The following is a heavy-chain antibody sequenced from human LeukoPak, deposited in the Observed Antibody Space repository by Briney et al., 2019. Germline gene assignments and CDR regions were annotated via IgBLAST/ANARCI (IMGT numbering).Heavy chain of an antibody. V-gene: IGHV4-34*01. J-gene: IGHJ4*02. CDR3: ARDPTTVVTLPYYFDD. CDR1: GGSFIGYH. Sequence: SETLSLTCAVSGGSFIGYHWNWIRQPPGKGPEWIGEINHSGSTNYNPSLKSRVTISVDTSKNQFSLTLRSVTAADTAVYYCARDPTTVVTLPYYFDDWGQGTLVTVSS. D-gene: IGHD4-23*01. CDR2: INHSGST.